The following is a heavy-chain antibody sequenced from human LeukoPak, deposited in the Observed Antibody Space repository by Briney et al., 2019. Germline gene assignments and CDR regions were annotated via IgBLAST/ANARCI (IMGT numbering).Heavy chain of an antibody. CDR2: IYTSGST. V-gene: IGHV4-4*07. J-gene: IGHJ3*02. Sequence: PSETLSLTCTVSGVSISCYYLSWIRQPAGKGLEWIGRIYTSGSTNYNPSLKRRDTMSVDTSKTQFSLKLSSVTAADTAVYYCAREADGSGSYYFAFDIWGQGTMVTVSS. D-gene: IGHD3-10*01. CDR3: AREADGSGSYYFAFDI. CDR1: GVSISCYY.